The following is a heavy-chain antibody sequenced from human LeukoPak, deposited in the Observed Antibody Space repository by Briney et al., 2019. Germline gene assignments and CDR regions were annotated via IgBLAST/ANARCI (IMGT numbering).Heavy chain of an antibody. Sequence: GASVKVSCKASGYTFTNYAMHWVRQAPGQRLEWMGWINGGNGNTKYSQEFQGRVTITRDTSASTAYMEVSSLRSEDMAVYYCARARYETRIWPKSRYDYYYYMDVWGKGTTVTVSS. CDR3: ARARYETRIWPKSRYDYYYYMDV. CDR2: INGGNGNT. J-gene: IGHJ6*03. V-gene: IGHV1-3*03. D-gene: IGHD3-3*01. CDR1: GYTFTNYA.